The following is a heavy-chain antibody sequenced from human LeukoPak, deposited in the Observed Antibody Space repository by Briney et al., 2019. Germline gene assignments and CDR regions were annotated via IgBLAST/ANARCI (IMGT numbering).Heavy chain of an antibody. CDR3: ARSSDYDILTGSEYFQH. J-gene: IGHJ1*01. CDR1: GYTLTELS. Sequence: SCKVSGYTLTELSMHWVRQAPGKGLEWVAVISYDGSNKYYADSVKGRFTISRDNSKNTLYLQMNSLRAEDTAVYYCARSSDYDILTGSEYFQHWGQGTLVTVSS. CDR2: ISYDGSNK. V-gene: IGHV3-30-3*01. D-gene: IGHD3-9*01.